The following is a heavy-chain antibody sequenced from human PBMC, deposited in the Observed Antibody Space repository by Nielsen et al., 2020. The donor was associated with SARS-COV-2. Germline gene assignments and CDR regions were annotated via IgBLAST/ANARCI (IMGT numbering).Heavy chain of an antibody. J-gene: IGHJ4*02. Sequence: GSLRLSCTVSGGSIRSEGSYWSWIRQHPRKGLEWIGDRAYSGSTNYNPSLKSRVTISVDTSKNQFSLKLSSVTAADTAVYYCARGSRVGAIDCWGQGTLVTVSS. CDR1: GGSIRSEGSY. CDR2: RAYSGST. CDR3: ARGSRVGAIDC. D-gene: IGHD1-26*01. V-gene: IGHV4-61*08.